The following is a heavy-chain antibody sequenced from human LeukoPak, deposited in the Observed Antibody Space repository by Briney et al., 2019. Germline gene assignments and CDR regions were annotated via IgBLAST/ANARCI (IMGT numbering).Heavy chain of an antibody. V-gene: IGHV4-61*02. Sequence: PSQTLSLTCAVSGGSVNSGSHYWSWVRQPAGKGLQWIGRMYASASTVYDPSLKSRVTITMDTSKNQFSLKLSSVTAADTAVYYCARDPYCGGDCPYYFDYWGQGTLVTVSS. D-gene: IGHD2-21*02. CDR2: MYASAST. J-gene: IGHJ4*02. CDR3: ARDPYCGGDCPYYFDY. CDR1: GGSVNSGSHY.